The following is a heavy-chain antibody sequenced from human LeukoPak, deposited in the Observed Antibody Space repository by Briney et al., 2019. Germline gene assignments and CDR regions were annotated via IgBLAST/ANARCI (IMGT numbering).Heavy chain of an antibody. V-gene: IGHV4-39*01. J-gene: IGHJ4*02. CDR2: IYYSGST. CDR3: ARALYDFWSGYYSAPDY. D-gene: IGHD3-3*01. CDR1: GGSTSSSSYY. Sequence: SETLSLTCTVSGGSTSSSSYYWGWIRQPPGKGLEWIGSIYYSGSTYYNPSLKSRVTISVDTSKNQFSLKLSSVTAADTAVYYCARALYDFWSGYYSAPDYWGQGTLVTVSS.